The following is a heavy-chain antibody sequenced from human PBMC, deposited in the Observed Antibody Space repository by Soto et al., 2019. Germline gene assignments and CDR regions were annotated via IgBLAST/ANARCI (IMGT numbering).Heavy chain of an antibody. CDR2: MKSKGSGGTT. J-gene: IGHJ4*02. V-gene: IGHV3-15*01. CDR3: CWCGSINYYFNQ. D-gene: IGHD2-8*01. CDR1: GLKFSDAW. Sequence: ESGGDLVKPGGSLRLSCTASGLKFSDAWMSWVRQVPGKGLEWVGRMKSKGSGGTTDYAAPVKGRFTISRDDSKNTVYLQMNSLEIEDSAMYYCCWCGSINYYFNQWGQGTLVTVSS.